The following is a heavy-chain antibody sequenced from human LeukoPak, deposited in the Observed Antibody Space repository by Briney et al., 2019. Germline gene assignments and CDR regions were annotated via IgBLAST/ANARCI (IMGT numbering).Heavy chain of an antibody. CDR3: ARDHPIVPAKYFQH. D-gene: IGHD2-2*01. CDR2: ISSSSSTI. CDR1: GFTFSSYS. V-gene: IGHV3-48*01. Sequence: PGGSLRLSCAASGFTFSSYSMNWVRQAPGKGLEWVSYISSSSSTIYYADSVKGRFTISRDNAKNSLYLQMNSLRAEDTAVYYCARDHPIVPAKYFQHWGQGTLVTVSS. J-gene: IGHJ1*01.